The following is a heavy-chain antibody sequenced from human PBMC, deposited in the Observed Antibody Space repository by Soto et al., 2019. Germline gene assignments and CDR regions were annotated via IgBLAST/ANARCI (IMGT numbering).Heavy chain of an antibody. V-gene: IGHV3-21*01. CDR1: GFTFNSYS. D-gene: IGHD3-3*01. CDR2: ISPSSSEI. Sequence: GGSLRLSCAASGFTFNSYSMNWVRQAPRKGLEWVSSISPSSSEIHYADSVKGRFTISRDNAKDSLYLQMNSLRAEDTAVYYCAREGWSGYYIYWGQGTLVTVSS. CDR3: AREGWSGYYIY. J-gene: IGHJ4*02.